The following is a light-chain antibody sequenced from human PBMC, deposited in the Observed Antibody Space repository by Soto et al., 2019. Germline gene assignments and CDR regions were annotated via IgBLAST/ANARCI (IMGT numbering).Light chain of an antibody. V-gene: IGKV1-6*01. CDR2: AAS. CDR3: LQDYSYPLT. CDR1: QGIRND. Sequence: AIQMTQSPSSLSASVGDRVTLTLLASQGIRNDLGWYQQKPGKAPKVLIYAASTLQSGVPSRFSGSGFGTDFTLTISSLQPDDFATYYCLQDYSYPLTFGGGTKVDIK. J-gene: IGKJ4*01.